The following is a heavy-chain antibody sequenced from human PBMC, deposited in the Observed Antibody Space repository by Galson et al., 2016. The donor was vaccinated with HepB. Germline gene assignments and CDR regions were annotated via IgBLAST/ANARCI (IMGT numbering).Heavy chain of an antibody. V-gene: IGHV6-1*01. Sequence: CAISGDSVYNNAAAWVWIRQSPSRGVEWLGRTFYRSTWENHYAGSVKNRITISPDTSRNQFSLHLNSVTPEDTAVYYCARAVMLGRGMDVWGPGTTVTVSS. J-gene: IGHJ6*02. CDR1: GDSVYNNAAA. CDR2: TFYRSTWEN. CDR3: ARAVMLGRGMDV. D-gene: IGHD3-10*01.